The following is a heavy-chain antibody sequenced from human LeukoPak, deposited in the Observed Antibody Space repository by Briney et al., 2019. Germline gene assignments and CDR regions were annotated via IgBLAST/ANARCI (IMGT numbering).Heavy chain of an antibody. J-gene: IGHJ4*02. CDR3: ARRGYSYEDHAYHFDD. V-gene: IGHV5-51*01. D-gene: IGHD5-18*01. CDR1: EYSFTSYW. Sequence: PGASLQISSYGSEYSFTSYWIGRVRQMPGKGLEWMGIIYHGDSDTRYSPSFQGQVTISADKSSSTAYLQWSRLQASDTAIYYFARRGYSYEDHAYHFDDGGEGTLVTVSS. CDR2: IYHGDSDT.